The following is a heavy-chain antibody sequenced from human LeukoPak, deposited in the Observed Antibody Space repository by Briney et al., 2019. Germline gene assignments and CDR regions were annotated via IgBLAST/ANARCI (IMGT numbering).Heavy chain of an antibody. V-gene: IGHV1-69*01. D-gene: IGHD3-10*01. Sequence: ASVKVFCKASGGTFSSYAISWVRQAPGQGLEWMGGIIPIFGTANYAQKFQGRVTITADESTSTAYMELSSLRSEDTAVYYCARDAYYYGSGSYYKNKYYFDYWGQGTLVTVSS. CDR3: ARDAYYYGSGSYYKNKYYFDY. J-gene: IGHJ4*02. CDR2: IIPIFGTA. CDR1: GGTFSSYA.